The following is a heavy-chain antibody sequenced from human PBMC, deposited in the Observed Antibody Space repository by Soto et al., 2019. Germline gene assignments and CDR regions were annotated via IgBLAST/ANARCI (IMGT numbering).Heavy chain of an antibody. CDR1: GGSISSGGYS. Sequence: PSETLSLTCAVSGGSISSGGYSCNWIRQPPGKGLEWIGSVSFGRDTYFNPSLKSRLTISADTSKNEISLNLNSVTAADTAVYYCARQPLHRVGSSISTLDIWGQGTVVTVSS. J-gene: IGHJ3*02. D-gene: IGHD1-26*01. V-gene: IGHV4-30-2*03. CDR3: ARQPLHRVGSSISTLDI. CDR2: VSFGRDT.